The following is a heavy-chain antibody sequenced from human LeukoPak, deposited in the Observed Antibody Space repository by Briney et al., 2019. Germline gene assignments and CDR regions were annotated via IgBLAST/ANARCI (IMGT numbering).Heavy chain of an antibody. CDR2: IYHSGST. J-gene: IGHJ5*02. CDR3: ARGYSSSWYYNWFDP. D-gene: IGHD6-13*01. Sequence: PSETLSVTCTVSGCSISSGYYWGWIRQPPGKGLEWIGNIYHSGSTYYNPSLKSRVTISVDTSKNQFSLKLSSVTAADTAVYHCARGYSSSWYYNWFDPWGQGTLVTVSS. CDR1: GCSISSGYY. V-gene: IGHV4-38-2*02.